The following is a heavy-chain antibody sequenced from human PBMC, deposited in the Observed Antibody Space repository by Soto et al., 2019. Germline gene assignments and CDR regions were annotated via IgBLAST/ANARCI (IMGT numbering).Heavy chain of an antibody. V-gene: IGHV4-59*01. D-gene: IGHD2-8*01. CDR2: IHYSGTT. CDR1: GTSISIYY. CDR3: ARYTEYAIDY. J-gene: IGHJ4*02. Sequence: SETLSLTCTVSGTSISIYYWSWIRQPPGKGLEWIADIHYSGTTNYNPSLASRVTLSVDTSKNQFSLKMTSVTAADRAMYFCARYTEYAIDYWGRGTLVTVSS.